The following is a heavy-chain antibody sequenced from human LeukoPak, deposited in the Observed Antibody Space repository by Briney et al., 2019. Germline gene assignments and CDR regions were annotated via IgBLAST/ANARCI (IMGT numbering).Heavy chain of an antibody. V-gene: IGHV3-48*02. CDR3: ARRPYSDTSGRLSDV. J-gene: IGHJ6*02. CDR1: GFAFTSYN. CDR2: IGSSGSPT. D-gene: IGHD3-22*01. Sequence: GGSLRLSCAASGFAFTSYNINCVRQPPGKGREWISYIGSSGSPTHYADSVGGRFTISRDNAKNSLYLQMNSLRDEDTAVYFCARRPYSDTSGRLSDVWGQGTTVTVSS.